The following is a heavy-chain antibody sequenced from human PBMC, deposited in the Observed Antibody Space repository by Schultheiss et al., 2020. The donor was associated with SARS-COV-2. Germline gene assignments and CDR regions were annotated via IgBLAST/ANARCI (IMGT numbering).Heavy chain of an antibody. Sequence: GESLKISCAASGFTFSDYYMSWIRQAPGKGLEWVSYISSSSSYTNYADSVKGRFTISRDNAKNSLYLQMNSLRAEDTAVYYCARDQALLWFGELLYYYYGMDVWGQGTTVTVSS. CDR2: ISSSSSYT. CDR1: GFTFSDYY. V-gene: IGHV3-11*06. J-gene: IGHJ6*02. CDR3: ARDQALLWFGELLYYYYGMDV. D-gene: IGHD3-10*01.